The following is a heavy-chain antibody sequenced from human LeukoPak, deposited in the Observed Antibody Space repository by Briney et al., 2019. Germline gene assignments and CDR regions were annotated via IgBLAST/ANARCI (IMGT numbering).Heavy chain of an antibody. J-gene: IGHJ3*02. CDR3: ASHMTTVTSSIDAFDI. D-gene: IGHD4-17*01. CDR2: MNPNSGNT. CDR1: GYTFTSYD. Sequence: ASVTVSCKASGYTFTSYDINWVRQATGQGLEWMGWMNPNSGNTGYAQKFQGRVTMTRNTSISTAYMELSSLRSEDTAVYYCASHMTTVTSSIDAFDIWGQGTMVTVSS. V-gene: IGHV1-8*01.